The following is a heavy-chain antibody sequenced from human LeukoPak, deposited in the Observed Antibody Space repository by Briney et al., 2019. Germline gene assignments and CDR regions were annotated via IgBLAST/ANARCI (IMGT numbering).Heavy chain of an antibody. CDR3: AKDRYYDSSGYLLDY. Sequence: PGGSLRLSCAASGFTFSSYDMSWVRQAPGKGLESVSHISGSGSSTYYADSVKGRFTISRDNSKNTLYLQMSSLRAEDTAVYYCAKDRYYDSSGYLLDYWGQGTLVTVSS. V-gene: IGHV3-23*01. CDR1: GFTFSSYD. D-gene: IGHD3-22*01. J-gene: IGHJ4*02. CDR2: ISGSGSST.